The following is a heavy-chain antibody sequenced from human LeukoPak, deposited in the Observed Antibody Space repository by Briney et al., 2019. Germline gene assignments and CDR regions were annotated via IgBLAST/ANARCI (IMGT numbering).Heavy chain of an antibody. CDR3: AKPHSGWYVSDS. CDR2: VRESGDDT. Sequence: PGGSLRLSCAASGISFSSYVMSWVRQAPGKGLEWVAGVRESGDDTFYAGSVKGRFTISRDNSRNTLYLQMNSLRAEDTAVYYCAKPHSGWYVSDSWGQGTQVTVSS. D-gene: IGHD6-19*01. CDR1: GISFSSYV. J-gene: IGHJ4*02. V-gene: IGHV3-23*01.